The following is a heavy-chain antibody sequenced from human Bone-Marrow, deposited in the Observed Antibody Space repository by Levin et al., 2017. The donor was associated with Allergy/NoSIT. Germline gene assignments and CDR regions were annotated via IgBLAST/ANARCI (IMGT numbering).Heavy chain of an antibody. CDR1: GFTFSSYA. J-gene: IGHJ5*02. CDR3: AKDVRGGWHIDNWFDP. Sequence: PGGSLRLSCAASGFTFSSYAMSWVRQIPGKGLEWVSGISGPGGATYYADSVRGRFSTSRDNPRNTLYLQMNSLRAEDTAIYYCAKDVRGGWHIDNWFDPWGQGTLVTVSS. CDR2: ISGPGGAT. V-gene: IGHV3-23*01. D-gene: IGHD6-19*01.